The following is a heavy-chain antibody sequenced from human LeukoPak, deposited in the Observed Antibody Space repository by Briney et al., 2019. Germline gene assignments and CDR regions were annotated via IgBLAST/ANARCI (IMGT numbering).Heavy chain of an antibody. CDR2: MNPNSGNT. Sequence: ASVKVSCKASGYTFTSYDINWVRQATGQGLEWMGWMNPNSGNTGYAQKFQGRVTMTRNTSISTAYMELSSLRSDDTAVCYCARIAYYYDSSGHRGFDPWGQGTLVTVSS. V-gene: IGHV1-8*01. CDR1: GYTFTSYD. CDR3: ARIAYYYDSSGHRGFDP. J-gene: IGHJ5*02. D-gene: IGHD3-22*01.